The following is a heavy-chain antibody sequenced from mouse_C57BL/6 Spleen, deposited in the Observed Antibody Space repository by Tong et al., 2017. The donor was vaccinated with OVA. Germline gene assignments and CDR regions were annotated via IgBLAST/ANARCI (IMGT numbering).Heavy chain of an antibody. CDR1: GYTFTDYY. CDR2: INPNNGGT. V-gene: IGHV1-26*01. J-gene: IGHJ4*01. Sequence: EVQLQESGPELVKPGASVKISCKASGYTFTDYYMNWVKQSHGKSLEWIGDINPNNGGTSYNQKVKGKATLTVDKSYSTAYMELRSRTFEDSAVYYCAREGSSYGDAMDYWGQGTSVTVSS. CDR3: AREGSSYGDAMDY. D-gene: IGHD1-1*01.